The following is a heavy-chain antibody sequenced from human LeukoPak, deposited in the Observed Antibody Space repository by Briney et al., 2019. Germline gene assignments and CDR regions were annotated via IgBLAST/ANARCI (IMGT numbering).Heavy chain of an antibody. D-gene: IGHD1-20*01. Sequence: GGSLRLSCAASGFTVSSNYLSWVRQAPGKGLEWVSVIYSGGSTYYADSLKGRFTISRDNSKNTLYLQMNSLRAEDTAVYYCARVNNWAFDYWGQGTLVTVFS. CDR2: IYSGGST. J-gene: IGHJ4*02. CDR1: GFTVSSNY. V-gene: IGHV3-66*02. CDR3: ARVNNWAFDY.